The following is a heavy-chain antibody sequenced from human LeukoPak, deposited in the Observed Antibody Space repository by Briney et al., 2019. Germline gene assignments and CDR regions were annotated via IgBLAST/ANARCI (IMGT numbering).Heavy chain of an antibody. CDR1: GYTFTSYY. V-gene: IGHV1-46*01. CDR2: INPSGGST. CDR3: ARSRVIGYCSSTSCRTFDY. Sequence: ASVKVSCKASGYTFTSYYMHWVRQAPGQGLEWMGIINPSGGSTSYAQKFQGRVTMTRDTSTSTVYMELSSLRSKDTAVYYCARSRVIGYCSSTSCRTFDYWGQGTLVTVSS. J-gene: IGHJ4*02. D-gene: IGHD2-2*01.